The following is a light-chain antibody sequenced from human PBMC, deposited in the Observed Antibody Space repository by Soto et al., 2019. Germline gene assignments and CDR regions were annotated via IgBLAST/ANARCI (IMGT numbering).Light chain of an antibody. Sequence: QSVLTQPPSASGTPGQRVTISCSGSSSNIGSNTVNWYQQLPGTAPKLLIYSNNQRPSGVPDRFSGSKPGTSASLAISGLQSEDEADYYCAAAWDDSLNGPVFGGGTKLTVL. CDR2: SNN. V-gene: IGLV1-44*01. CDR3: AAWDDSLNGPV. CDR1: SSNIGSNT. J-gene: IGLJ2*01.